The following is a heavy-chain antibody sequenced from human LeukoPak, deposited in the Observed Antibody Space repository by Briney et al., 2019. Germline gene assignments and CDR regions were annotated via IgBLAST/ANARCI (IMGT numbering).Heavy chain of an antibody. CDR3: ARDPEGRQQPLEPFFDY. D-gene: IGHD6-13*01. Sequence: GASVKVSCKASGYTFTSYAMNWVRQAPGQGLEWMGWINTNTGNPTYAQGFTGRFVFSLDTSVSTAYLQISSLKAEDTAVYYCARDPEGRQQPLEPFFDYWGQGTLVTVSS. CDR1: GYTFTSYA. J-gene: IGHJ4*02. CDR2: INTNTGNP. V-gene: IGHV7-4-1*02.